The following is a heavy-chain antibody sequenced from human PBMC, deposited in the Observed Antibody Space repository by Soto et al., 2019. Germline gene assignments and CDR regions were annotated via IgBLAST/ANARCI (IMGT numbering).Heavy chain of an antibody. D-gene: IGHD7-27*01. CDR1: GGSISTVNYW. CDR2: IYNGGST. CDR3: ARGPSGDKVDS. J-gene: IGHJ4*02. Sequence: QVQLQESGPGLVKPSQTLSLTCTVSGGSISTVNYWWSWIRQSPDMGLEWIGHIYNGGSTYNNPSLESRATRSVDTSKIQLSLTLSSVSAAGTAVYYCARGPSGDKVDSWGQGTLGSVSS. V-gene: IGHV4-30-4*01.